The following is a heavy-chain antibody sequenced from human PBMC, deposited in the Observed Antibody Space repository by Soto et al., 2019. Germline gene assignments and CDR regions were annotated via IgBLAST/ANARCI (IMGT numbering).Heavy chain of an antibody. V-gene: IGHV3-15*01. CDR3: TTGVVPAAMPGVHYYYYMDV. D-gene: IGHD2-2*01. Sequence: GGSLRLSCAASGFTFSNAWMSWVRQAPGKGLEWVGRIKSKTDGGTTDYAAPVKGRFTISRDDSKNTLYLQMNSLKTEDTAVYYCTTGVVPAAMPGVHYYYYMDVWGKGTTVTVSS. J-gene: IGHJ6*03. CDR2: IKSKTDGGTT. CDR1: GFTFSNAW.